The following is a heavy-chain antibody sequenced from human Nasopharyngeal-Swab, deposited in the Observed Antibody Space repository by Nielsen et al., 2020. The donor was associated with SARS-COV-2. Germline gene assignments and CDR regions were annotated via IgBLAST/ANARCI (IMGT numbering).Heavy chain of an antibody. V-gene: IGHV1-46*01. Sequence: ASVKVSCKASGYTFTSYYMHWVRQAPGQGLEWMGIINPSGGSTSYAQKFQGRVTMTRDTSTSTAYMELSSLRSEDTAVYYCARDIVVVPAARGSWFDPWGQGTLVTVSS. CDR1: GYTFTSYY. CDR3: ARDIVVVPAARGSWFDP. D-gene: IGHD2-2*01. J-gene: IGHJ5*02. CDR2: INPSGGST.